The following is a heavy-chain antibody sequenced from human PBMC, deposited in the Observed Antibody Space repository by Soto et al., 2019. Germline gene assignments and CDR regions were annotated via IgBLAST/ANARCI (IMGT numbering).Heavy chain of an antibody. D-gene: IGHD3-3*01. CDR2: ISSSSSYI. CDR3: ARVLGITIFGVVIQRRSGMDL. Sequence: GGSLRLSCAASGFTFSSYSMNWVRQAPGKGLEWVSSISSSSSYIYYADSVKGRFTISRDNAKNSLYLQMNSLRAEDTAVYYCARVLGITIFGVVIQRRSGMDLWGQGTTVTVSS. CDR1: GFTFSSYS. J-gene: IGHJ6*02. V-gene: IGHV3-21*01.